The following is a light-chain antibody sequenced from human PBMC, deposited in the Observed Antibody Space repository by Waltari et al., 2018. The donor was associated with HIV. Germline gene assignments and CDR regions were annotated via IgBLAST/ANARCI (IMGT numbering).Light chain of an antibody. CDR1: SSNVGGYTY. CDR2: DVS. CDR3: SSYTSSSTYV. Sequence: QSALTPPASVSGPPGQSITISCTGTSSNVGGYTYVSWYQQHPGQAPKLMLFDVSNRRSGVSERCSGAKSGNTASLTSSGLQAEDEADYYCSSYTSSSTYVFGTGTKVTVL. V-gene: IGLV2-14*03. J-gene: IGLJ1*01.